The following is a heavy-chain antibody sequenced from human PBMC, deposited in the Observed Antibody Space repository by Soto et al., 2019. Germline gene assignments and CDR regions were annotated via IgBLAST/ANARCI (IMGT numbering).Heavy chain of an antibody. CDR2: ISGSGGST. J-gene: IGHJ3*02. CDR3: AKDECSGGSCYLNDAFDI. CDR1: GFTFSSYA. D-gene: IGHD2-15*01. Sequence: GGSLRLSCAASGFTFSSYAMSWVRQAPGKGLEWVSAISGSGGSTYYADSVKGRFTISRDNSKNTLYLQMNSLRAEDTAVYYCAKDECSGGSCYLNDAFDIWGQGTMVTVSS. V-gene: IGHV3-23*01.